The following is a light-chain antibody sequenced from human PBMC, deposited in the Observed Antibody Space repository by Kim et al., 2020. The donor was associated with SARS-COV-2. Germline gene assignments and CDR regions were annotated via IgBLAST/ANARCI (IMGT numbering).Light chain of an antibody. V-gene: IGKV4-1*01. Sequence: DIVMTQSPDSLAVSLGERANINCKSSQSVLYSSNNKNYLAWYQQKPGQPPKLLIYWASTRESGVPDRFSGSGSGTDFTLTISSLQAEDVAVYYCQQYYSTPRTFGQGTKVDIK. CDR3: QQYYSTPRT. CDR1: QSVLYSSNNKNY. J-gene: IGKJ1*01. CDR2: WAS.